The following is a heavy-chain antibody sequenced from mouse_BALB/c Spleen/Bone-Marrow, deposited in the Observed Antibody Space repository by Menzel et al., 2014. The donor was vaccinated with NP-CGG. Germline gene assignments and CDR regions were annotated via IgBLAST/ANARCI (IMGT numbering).Heavy chain of an antibody. D-gene: IGHD3-1*01. J-gene: IGHJ3*01. CDR1: GFNIKDTY. CDR2: IDPANGNT. Sequence: EVQLQQSGAELVKPGASVKLSCTASGFNIKDTYMHWVKQRPEQGLEWIGRIDPANGNTKYDPKFQGKATITADTSSNTACLQLSSLTSEDTAVYYCARRAARATGFAYWGQGTLVTVSA. CDR3: ARRAARATGFAY. V-gene: IGHV14-3*02.